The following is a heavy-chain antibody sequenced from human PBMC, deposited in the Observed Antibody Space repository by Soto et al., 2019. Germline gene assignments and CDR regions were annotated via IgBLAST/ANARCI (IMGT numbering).Heavy chain of an antibody. D-gene: IGHD2-2*01. CDR1: GASISSGDYY. CDR2: IYYSGSG. V-gene: IGHV4-31*03. J-gene: IGHJ5*02. CDR3: ASEKLVPAYWEWFDP. Sequence: QVQLQESGPGLVNPSQTLSLTCTVSGASISSGDYYWSWIRQYPGMGLEWIGYIYYSGSGHNNPSLRSRVTISGDTSKNEFSLKLRSVTAADTAVYYCASEKLVPAYWEWFDPWGQGTLVTVSS.